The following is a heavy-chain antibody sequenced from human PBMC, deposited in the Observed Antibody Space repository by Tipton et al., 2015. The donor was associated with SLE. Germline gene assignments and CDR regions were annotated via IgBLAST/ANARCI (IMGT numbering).Heavy chain of an antibody. D-gene: IGHD3-10*01. V-gene: IGHV4-38-2*02. CDR1: LYSISSGFY. Sequence: TLSLTCTVSLYSISSGFYWDWIRQPPGKGLEWIGYIHHSGDTYYNLSLKSRLGISVDTSENQFSLRLNSVSAADTAVYYCARIYGSGNWYFDLWGRGTLVIVSS. CDR3: ARIYGSGNWYFDL. J-gene: IGHJ2*01. CDR2: IHHSGDT.